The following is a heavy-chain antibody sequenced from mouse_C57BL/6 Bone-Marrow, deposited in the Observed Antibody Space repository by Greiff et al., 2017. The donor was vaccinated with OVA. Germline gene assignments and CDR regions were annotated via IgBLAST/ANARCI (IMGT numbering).Heavy chain of an antibody. Sequence: EVKLMESGGGLVKPGGSLKLSCAASGFTFSSYAISWVRQTPDKRLEWVATISDGGSYTYYPDNVKGRFTISRDNAKNNLYLQRSHLKAEDTAMYYCARNPYFDYWGQGTTLTVSS. CDR1: GFTFSSYA. CDR2: ISDGGSYT. J-gene: IGHJ2*01. V-gene: IGHV5-4*03. CDR3: ARNPYFDY.